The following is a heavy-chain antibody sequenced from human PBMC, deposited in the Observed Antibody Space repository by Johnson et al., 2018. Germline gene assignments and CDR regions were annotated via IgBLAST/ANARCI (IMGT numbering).Heavy chain of an antibody. Sequence: QVQLQESGPGLVKPSETLSLTCTVSGGSISSYYWSWIRQPPGKGLEWIGYIYYSGSTNYNPSLKSRVTISVDTSKNQFSLKLSSVTAADTAVYYWARAELGATISDAFDIWGQGTMVTVSS. CDR1: GGSISSYY. J-gene: IGHJ3*02. V-gene: IGHV4-59*01. D-gene: IGHD1-26*01. CDR2: IYYSGST. CDR3: ARAELGATISDAFDI.